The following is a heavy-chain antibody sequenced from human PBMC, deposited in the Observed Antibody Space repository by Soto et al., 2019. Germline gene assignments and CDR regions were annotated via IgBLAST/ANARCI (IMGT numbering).Heavy chain of an antibody. CDR1: GFTFSGSA. J-gene: IGHJ4*02. CDR3: TSGLYYYDSRGYSY. CDR2: MRSKGNNYAT. Sequence: EVQLVESGGGLVQPGASLKLSCAASGFTFSGSAIHWVRQASGKGLEWVGRMRSKGNNYATSYAASVKGRFTISRDDSKNTAYLHMNSLKTEDTAVYYCTSGLYYYDSRGYSYWGQGTLVTVSS. D-gene: IGHD3-22*01. V-gene: IGHV3-73*01.